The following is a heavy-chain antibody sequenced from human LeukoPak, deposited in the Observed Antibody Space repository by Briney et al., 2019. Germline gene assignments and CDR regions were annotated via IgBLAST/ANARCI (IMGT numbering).Heavy chain of an antibody. Sequence: PSETLSLTCAVSDGSLSSGGYSWSWLRQPPGRGLEWLGYIYYSGNTYYNPSLKSRVTISVGTSKNQFSLNLSSVTAADTAVYYCARGSGYYYSDFDYWGQGTLVTVSS. CDR1: DGSLSSGGYS. CDR3: ARGSGYYYSDFDY. V-gene: IGHV4-30-4*07. D-gene: IGHD3-22*01. J-gene: IGHJ4*02. CDR2: IYYSGNT.